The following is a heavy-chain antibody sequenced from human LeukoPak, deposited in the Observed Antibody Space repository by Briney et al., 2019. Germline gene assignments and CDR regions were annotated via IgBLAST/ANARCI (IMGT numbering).Heavy chain of an antibody. J-gene: IGHJ4*02. CDR3: ARSIGRLYYFDY. CDR2: INPNSGGT. CDR1: GYTFTGYY. D-gene: IGHD2/OR15-2a*01. V-gene: IGHV1-2*02. Sequence: ASVKVSCKASGYTFTGYYMHWVRQAPGQGLEWMGWINPNSGGTNYAQKFQGRVTMTRDTSISTAYMELSRLRSGDTAVYYCARSIGRLYYFDYRGQGTLVTVSS.